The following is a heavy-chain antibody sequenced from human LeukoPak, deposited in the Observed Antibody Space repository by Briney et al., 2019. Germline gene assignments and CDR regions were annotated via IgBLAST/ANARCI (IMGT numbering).Heavy chain of an antibody. J-gene: IGHJ4*02. CDR1: GFTFSSYS. CDR2: ISSSSSYI. Sequence: GGSLRLSCAASGFTFSSYSMNWVRRAPGKGLEWVSSISSSSSYIYYADSVKGRFTISRDNAKNSLYLQMNSLRAEDTAVYYCARDEDSSGWYYFDYWGQGTLVTVSS. D-gene: IGHD6-19*01. V-gene: IGHV3-21*01. CDR3: ARDEDSSGWYYFDY.